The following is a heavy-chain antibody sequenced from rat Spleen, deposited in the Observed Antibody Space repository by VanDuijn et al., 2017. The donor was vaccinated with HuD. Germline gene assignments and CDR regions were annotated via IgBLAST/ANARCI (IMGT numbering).Heavy chain of an antibody. CDR2: IIYDGTIT. CDR3: ARQLYDGYWLDY. J-gene: IGHJ2*01. V-gene: IGHV5-17*01. CDR1: GFTFSVYA. Sequence: EVQLVESGGGLLQPGRSLKLSCAASGFTFSVYAMAWVRQAPEKCLEWVATIIYDGTITYYRDSVKGRFTISRDNAKGTLYLQIDSLRSEDTATYYCARQLYDGYWLDYWGQGVMVTVSS. D-gene: IGHD1-12*03.